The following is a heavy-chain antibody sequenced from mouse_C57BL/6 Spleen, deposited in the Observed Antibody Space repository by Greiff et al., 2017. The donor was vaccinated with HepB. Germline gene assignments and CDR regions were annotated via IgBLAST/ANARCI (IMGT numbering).Heavy chain of an antibody. CDR2: IYPGSGST. D-gene: IGHD2-5*01. J-gene: IGHJ4*01. V-gene: IGHV1-55*01. CDR3: APYYSKGGYYAMDY. CDR1: GYTFTSYW. Sequence: VKLMESGAELVKPGASVKMSCKASGYTFTSYWITWVKQRPGQGLEWIGDIYPGSGSTNYNEKFKSKATLTVDTSSSTAYMQLSSLTSEDSAVYYCAPYYSKGGYYAMDYWGQGTSVTVSS.